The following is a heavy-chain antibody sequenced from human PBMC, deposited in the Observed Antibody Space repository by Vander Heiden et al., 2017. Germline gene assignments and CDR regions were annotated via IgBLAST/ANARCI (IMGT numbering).Heavy chain of an antibody. CDR2: IYSSGST. J-gene: IGHJ5*02. Sequence: QVQLQESGPGLVKPSETLSLTCTVSGGSISSYYWSWIRQPPGKGLEWIGYIYSSGSTNYNPSLKSRVTISVDTSKNQFSLKLSSVTAADTAVYYCARVDFWSGRGWFDPWGQGTLVTVSS. D-gene: IGHD3-3*01. CDR1: GGSISSYY. CDR3: ARVDFWSGRGWFDP. V-gene: IGHV4-59*01.